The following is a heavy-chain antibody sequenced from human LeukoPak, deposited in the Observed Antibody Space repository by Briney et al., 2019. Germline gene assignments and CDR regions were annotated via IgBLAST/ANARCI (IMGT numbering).Heavy chain of an antibody. CDR3: AKLIEYYYYYGMDV. V-gene: IGHV3-23*01. CDR1: GFTFSSYA. Sequence: GGSLRLSCAASGFTFSSYAMSWVRQAPGKGLEWVSAISGSGGSTYYADSVKGRFTISRDNSKNTLYLQMNSLRAEDTAVYYRAKLIEYYYYYGMDVWGQGTTVTVSS. J-gene: IGHJ6*02. CDR2: ISGSGGST. D-gene: IGHD2/OR15-2a*01.